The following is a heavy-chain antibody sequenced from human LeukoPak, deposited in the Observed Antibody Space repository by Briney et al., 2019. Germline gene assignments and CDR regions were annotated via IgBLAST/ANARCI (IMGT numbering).Heavy chain of an antibody. V-gene: IGHV3-53*01. J-gene: IGHJ4*02. CDR3: ARDLYYYGSGSDNFLYY. CDR1: GFTVSSNY. D-gene: IGHD3-10*01. Sequence: GGSLRLSCAASGFTVSSNYMNWVRQAPGQGLEWVSVINSGGSTHYADSVKGRFTISRDNSKNTLYLQMNSLRAEHTAVYYCARDLYYYGSGSDNFLYYWGQGTLVTVSS. CDR2: INSGGST.